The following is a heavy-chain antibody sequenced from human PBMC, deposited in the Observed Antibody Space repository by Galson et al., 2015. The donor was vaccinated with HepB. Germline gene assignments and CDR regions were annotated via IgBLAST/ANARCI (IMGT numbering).Heavy chain of an antibody. CDR3: ANVLVVRYSTLHGCMDV. CDR2: INWNSGNI. D-gene: IGHD6-13*01. V-gene: IGHV3-9*01. J-gene: IGHJ6*02. Sequence: SLRLSCAATGFIFDDYAMHWVRQVPGKGLEWVSGINWNSGNIDYADSVKGRFTISRDNAKNSLYLQMNSLRTEDTALYYCANVLVVRYSTLHGCMDVWGQATTLTVSS. CDR1: GFIFDDYA.